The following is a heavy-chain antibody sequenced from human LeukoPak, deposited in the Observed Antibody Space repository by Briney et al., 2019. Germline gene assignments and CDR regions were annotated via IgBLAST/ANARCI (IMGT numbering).Heavy chain of an antibody. CDR3: ARVWRGGYSGYGGIDY. V-gene: IGHV3-21*01. CDR2: ISDSSTYI. D-gene: IGHD5-12*01. Sequence: GGSLRLSCAASGFTFSTYSMNWVRQAPGKGLEWVSSISDSSTYIYYADSVKGRFTISRDNAKNSLYLQMNSLRAEDTAVYYCARVWRGGYSGYGGIDYWGQGTLVTVSS. CDR1: GFTFSTYS. J-gene: IGHJ4*02.